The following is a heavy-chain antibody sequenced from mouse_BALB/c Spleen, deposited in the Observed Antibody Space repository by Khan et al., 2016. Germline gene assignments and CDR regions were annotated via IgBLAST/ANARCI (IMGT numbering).Heavy chain of an antibody. CDR1: GYTFTNYG. J-gene: IGHJ4*01. CDR2: INTYTGEP. D-gene: IGHD2-14*01. CDR3: ARYYRYDEESVMDY. Sequence: QIQLVQSGPELKKPGETVKISGKASGYTFTNYGRNWGKKAPGKGLKWMGWINTYTGEPTYADDFKGRFAFSLETSASTAYLQINNLKNEDMATYFCARYYRYDEESVMDYWGQGTSVTVSS. V-gene: IGHV9-1*02.